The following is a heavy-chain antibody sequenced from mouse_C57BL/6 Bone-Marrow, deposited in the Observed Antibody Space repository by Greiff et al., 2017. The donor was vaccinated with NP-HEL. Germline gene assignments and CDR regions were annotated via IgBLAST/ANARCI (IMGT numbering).Heavy chain of an antibody. D-gene: IGHD2-1*01. CDR2: INPGSGGT. J-gene: IGHJ3*01. V-gene: IGHV1-54*01. CDR3: ARSYGNFWFAY. CDR1: GYAFTNYL. Sequence: VQLVESGAELVRPGTSVKVSCKASGYAFTNYLIEWVKQRPGPGLEWIGVINPGSGGTNYNEKFKGKATLTADKSSSTAYMQLSSLTSEDSAVYFCARSYGNFWFAYWGQGTLVTVSA.